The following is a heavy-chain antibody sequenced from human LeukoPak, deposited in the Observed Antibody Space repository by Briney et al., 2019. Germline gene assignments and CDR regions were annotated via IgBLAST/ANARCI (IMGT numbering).Heavy chain of an antibody. D-gene: IGHD6-6*01. CDR1: GGSFSGYY. CDR3: AREISPADSSSAFDS. J-gene: IGHJ4*02. CDR2: INHSGST. V-gene: IGHV4-34*01. Sequence: PSETLSLTCAVYGGSFSGYYWSWIRQPPGKGLKWIGEINHSGSTNYNPSLKSRVTISVDTSKNQFSLKLNSVTAADTAVYYCAREISPADSSSAFDSWGQGTLVTVSS.